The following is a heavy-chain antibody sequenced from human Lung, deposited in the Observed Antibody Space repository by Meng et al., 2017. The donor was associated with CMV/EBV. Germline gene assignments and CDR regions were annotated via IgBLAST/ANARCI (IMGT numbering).Heavy chain of an antibody. V-gene: IGHV3-21*01. CDR2: ISTSSSYI. Sequence: GGSLRLSCAGSGFTFSSHSMNWVRQAPGKGLEWVSSISTSSSYIYYADSVKGRFTVSRDNARKSLYLEMNSLRAEDTAVYYCAREKSNYGDHYFDVWGQGAXVTVSS. CDR3: AREKSNYGDHYFDV. D-gene: IGHD4-11*01. CDR1: GFTFSSHS. J-gene: IGHJ4*02.